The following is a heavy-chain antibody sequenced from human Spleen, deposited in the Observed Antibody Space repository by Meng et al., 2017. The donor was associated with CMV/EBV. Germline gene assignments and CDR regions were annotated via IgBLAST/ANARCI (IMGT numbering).Heavy chain of an antibody. CDR1: GDTLSTYA. J-gene: IGHJ6*02. CDR3: ARDSRYSWNGGLYGIDV. Sequence: SVKVSCKASGDTLSTYAISWLRQAPGQGLEWMGGIIPIFGTANYAQIFQGRVTITTDESTNTAYMEVSNLTSEDTAVYYCARDSRYSWNGGLYGIDVWGQGTTVTVSS. V-gene: IGHV1-69*05. D-gene: IGHD1-20*01. CDR2: IIPIFGTA.